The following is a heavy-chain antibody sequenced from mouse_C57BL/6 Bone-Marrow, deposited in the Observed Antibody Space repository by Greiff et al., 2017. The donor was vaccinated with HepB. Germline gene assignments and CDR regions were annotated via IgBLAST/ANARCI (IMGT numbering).Heavy chain of an antibody. D-gene: IGHD2-4*01. CDR2: IYPGSGST. V-gene: IGHV1-55*01. J-gene: IGHJ1*03. CDR1: GYTFTSYW. CDR3: ARWDYDGGDWYFDV. Sequence: QVQLQHPGAELVKPGASVKMSCKASGYTFTSYWITWVKQRPGQGLEWIGDIYPGSGSTNYNEKFKSKATLTVDTSSSTAYMQLSSLTSEDSAVYYCARWDYDGGDWYFDVWGTGTTVTVSS.